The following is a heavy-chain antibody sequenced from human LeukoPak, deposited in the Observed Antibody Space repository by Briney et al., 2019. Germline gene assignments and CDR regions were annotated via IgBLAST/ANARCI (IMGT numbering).Heavy chain of an antibody. V-gene: IGHV4-34*01. J-gene: IGHJ6*02. CDR2: INHSGST. Sequence: PSETLSLTCAVYGGSFSGYYWSWIRQPPGKGLEWIGEINHSGSTNYNPSLKSRVTISVDTSKNQFSLTLSSVTAADTAVYYCARGRLLWFGELSHPDYYYGMDVWGQGTTVTVSS. CDR3: ARGRLLWFGELSHPDYYYGMDV. CDR1: GGSFSGYY. D-gene: IGHD3-10*01.